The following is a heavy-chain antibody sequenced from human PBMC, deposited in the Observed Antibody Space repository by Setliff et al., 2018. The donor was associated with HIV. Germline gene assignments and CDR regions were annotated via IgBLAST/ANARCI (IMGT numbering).Heavy chain of an antibody. J-gene: IGHJ6*03. D-gene: IGHD3-3*01. CDR1: GASIRNNYY. CDR2: INQSGST. V-gene: IGHV4-34*01. Sequence: PSETLSLTCAVSGASIRNNYYWGWIRQSPRTGLEWIGEINQSGSTNYNPSLKSRVTISVDTSKNQFSLKLSSVTAADTAVYYCARGVNPTYYDFWSGNYMRKYYYYYMDVWGKGTTVTVSS. CDR3: ARGVNPTYYDFWSGNYMRKYYYYYMDV.